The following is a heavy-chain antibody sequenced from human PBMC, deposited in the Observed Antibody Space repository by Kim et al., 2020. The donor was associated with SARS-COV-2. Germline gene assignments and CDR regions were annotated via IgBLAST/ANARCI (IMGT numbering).Heavy chain of an antibody. CDR2: ISGSGDTT. J-gene: IGHJ4*02. D-gene: IGHD3-10*01. CDR1: GFTVTNYI. Sequence: GGSLRLSCAASGFTVTNYIMTWVRQAPGKGLEWVSSISGSGDTTYYADSVKGRFTISRDGYKTYLQMNSLRADDTATYYCAKDLRGGVILRYCDYWGQGAQVTVSS. CDR3: AKDLRGGVILRYCDY. V-gene: IGHV3-23*01.